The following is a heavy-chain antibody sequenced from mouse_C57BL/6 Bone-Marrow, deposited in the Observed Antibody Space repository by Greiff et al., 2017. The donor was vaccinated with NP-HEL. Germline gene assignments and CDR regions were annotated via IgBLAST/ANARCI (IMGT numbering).Heavy chain of an antibody. CDR1: GFTFSSYA. D-gene: IGHD2-3*01. J-gene: IGHJ2*01. V-gene: IGHV5-4*03. CDR3: ARYGGWLLRSFDY. Sequence: EVKVIESGGGLVKPGGSLKLSCAASGFTFSSYAMSWVRQTPEKRLEWVATISDGGSYTYYPDNVKGRFTISRDNAKNNLYLQMSHLKSEDTAMYYCARYGGWLLRSFDYWGQGTTLTVSS. CDR2: ISDGGSYT.